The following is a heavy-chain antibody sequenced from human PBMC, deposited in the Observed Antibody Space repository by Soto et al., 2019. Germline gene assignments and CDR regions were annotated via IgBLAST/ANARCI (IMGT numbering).Heavy chain of an antibody. CDR1: GGSISSGGYS. CDR2: IYYRGST. D-gene: IGHD2-2*01. J-gene: IGHJ4*02. CDR3: ARSSTSANYFDY. Sequence: QVQLQESGPGLVKPSQTLSLTCNVSGGSISSGGYSWSWIRQHPGKGLEWIGYIYYRGSTYYNQSLRSRVTISVDTSKNQFSLKLSSVTAADTAVYYCARSSTSANYFDYWGQGTLVTVSS. V-gene: IGHV4-31*03.